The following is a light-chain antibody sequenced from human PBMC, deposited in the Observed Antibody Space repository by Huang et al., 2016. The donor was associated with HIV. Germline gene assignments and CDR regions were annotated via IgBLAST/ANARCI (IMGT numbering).Light chain of an antibody. CDR1: QSVLHSSNNKNY. CDR3: QQYYSIPLT. Sequence: DIVMTQSPDFLAVSLGERATINCKSSQSVLHSSNNKNYLAWYQQKPGQPPKLLIYWTSTREAGVPDRLSGRGSGTDFTLAISSRQAEDVAVYFCQQYYSIPLTYGPGTKVEIK. J-gene: IGKJ3*01. V-gene: IGKV4-1*01. CDR2: WTS.